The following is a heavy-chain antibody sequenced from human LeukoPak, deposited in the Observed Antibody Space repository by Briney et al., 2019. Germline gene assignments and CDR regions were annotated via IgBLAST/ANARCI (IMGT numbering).Heavy chain of an antibody. CDR3: AREVRGDDFDY. J-gene: IGHJ4*02. CDR1: GFTFSSYS. CDR2: ISSSSSYI. Sequence: PGGSLTLSCAASGFTFSSYSMNWVRQAPGKGLEWVSSISSSSSYIYYADSVKGRFTISRDNAKNSLYLQMNSLRAEDTAVYYCAREVRGDDFDYWGQGTLVTVSS. D-gene: IGHD3-10*01. V-gene: IGHV3-21*01.